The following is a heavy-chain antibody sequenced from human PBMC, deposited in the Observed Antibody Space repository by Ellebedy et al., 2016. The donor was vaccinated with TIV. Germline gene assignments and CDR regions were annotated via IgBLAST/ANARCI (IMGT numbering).Heavy chain of an antibody. CDR1: GDSVSTNGVA. CDR2: TYYRSQWFS. CDR3: ARGRASAFDI. J-gene: IGHJ3*02. V-gene: IGHV6-1*01. Sequence: SQTLSLTCVISGDSVSTNGVAWNWIRLSPSRGLEWLGRTYYRSQWFSESAVSGKGRVTINPDASKNQFSLQLDSVNPEDTALYYCARGRASAFDIWGQGTMVTVFS.